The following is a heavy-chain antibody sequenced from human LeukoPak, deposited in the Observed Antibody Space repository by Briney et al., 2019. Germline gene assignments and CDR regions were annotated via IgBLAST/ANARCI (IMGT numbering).Heavy chain of an antibody. CDR2: ISSSSSYI. J-gene: IGHJ3*02. CDR3: ARGVNDFWSGYSRDDAFDI. Sequence: PGGSLRLSCVASGFSFSTYWMSWVRQAPGKGLEWVSSISSSSSYIYCADSVKGRFTISRDNAKNSLYLQMNSLRAEDTAVYYCARGVNDFWSGYSRDDAFDIWGQGTMVTVSS. CDR1: GFSFSTYW. D-gene: IGHD3-3*01. V-gene: IGHV3-21*01.